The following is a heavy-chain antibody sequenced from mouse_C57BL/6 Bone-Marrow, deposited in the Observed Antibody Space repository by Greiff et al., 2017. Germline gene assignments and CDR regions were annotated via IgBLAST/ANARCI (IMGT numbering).Heavy chain of an antibody. D-gene: IGHD2-10*01. J-gene: IGHJ4*01. CDR1: GFTFSSFG. CDR2: ISSGSSAI. Sequence: EVMLVESGGGLVQPGGSRKLSCAASGFTFSSFGMHWVRQAPEKGLEWVAYISSGSSAIYYADTLKGRFTISRDHPGNTLFLQMTSLRSDDTAMYYCARDLLGNAMDYWGQGTSVTVSS. CDR3: ARDLLGNAMDY. V-gene: IGHV5-17*02.